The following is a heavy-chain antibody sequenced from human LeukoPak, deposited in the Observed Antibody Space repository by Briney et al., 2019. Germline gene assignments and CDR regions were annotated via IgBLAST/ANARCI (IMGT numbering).Heavy chain of an antibody. CDR2: FDPEDGET. Sequence: ASVKVSCKVSGYTLTELSMRWVRQAPGKGLEWMGGFDPEDGETIYAQKFQGRVTMTEDTSTDTAYMELSSLRSEDTAVYYCATDLGIAAAGSWFDPWGQGTLVTVSS. D-gene: IGHD6-13*01. V-gene: IGHV1-24*01. J-gene: IGHJ5*02. CDR1: GYTLTELS. CDR3: ATDLGIAAAGSWFDP.